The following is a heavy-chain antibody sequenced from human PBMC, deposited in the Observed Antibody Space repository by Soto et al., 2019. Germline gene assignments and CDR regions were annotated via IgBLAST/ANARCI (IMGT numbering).Heavy chain of an antibody. V-gene: IGHV3-23*01. D-gene: IGHD1-26*01. J-gene: IGHJ4*02. CDR3: VKTPSGGAPN. Sequence: GSLRLSCAASGFSFGSYAMSWVRQAPGKGLEGVSFISGSGTSTYHADSVKGRFSISRDNSKNALYLQMNSLRAEDTAVYYCVKTPSGGAPNWGQGTLVTVS. CDR1: GFSFGSYA. CDR2: ISGSGTST.